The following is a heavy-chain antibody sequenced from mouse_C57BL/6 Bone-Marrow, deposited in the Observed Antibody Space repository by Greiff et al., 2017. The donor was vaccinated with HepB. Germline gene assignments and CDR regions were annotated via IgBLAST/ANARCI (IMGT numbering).Heavy chain of an antibody. CDR1: GYTFTDYE. D-gene: IGHD1-1*01. CDR2: IAPETCGT. Sequence: QVQLQQSGAELVRPGASVKLSCKASGYTFTDYEMHCVKQTPVHGLEWIGAIAPETCGTAYNQKFKGKATLAADKSSRTAYMELRSLTSEDSAVYYGTRTGDGSFRFACWGPGTLVTVSA. V-gene: IGHV1-23*01. CDR3: TRTGDGSFRFAC. J-gene: IGHJ3*01.